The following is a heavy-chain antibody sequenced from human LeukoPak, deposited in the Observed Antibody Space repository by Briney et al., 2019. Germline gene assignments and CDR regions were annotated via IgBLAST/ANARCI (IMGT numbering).Heavy chain of an antibody. CDR3: ARDNSVEDTAWWFDP. Sequence: GASVKVSCKAPGYTFTSYYMHWVRQAPGQGLEWMGIVNPSGGSTSYAQKFQGRVTMTRDMSTSTDYMELSSLRSEDTAVYYCARDNSVEDTAWWFDPWGQGTLVTVFS. V-gene: IGHV1-46*01. CDR2: VNPSGGST. J-gene: IGHJ5*02. D-gene: IGHD4-23*01. CDR1: GYTFTSYY.